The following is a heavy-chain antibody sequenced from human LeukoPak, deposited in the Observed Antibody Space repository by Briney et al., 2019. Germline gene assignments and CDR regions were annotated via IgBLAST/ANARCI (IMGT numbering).Heavy chain of an antibody. CDR2: IYHSGST. J-gene: IGHJ6*03. CDR1: GYSISSGYY. D-gene: IGHD5-12*01. CDR3: AAAGYDLGYYYYMDV. V-gene: IGHV4-38-2*02. Sequence: SETLSLTCTVSGYSISSGYYWGWIRQPPGKGLEWIGSIYHSGSTYYNPSLKSRVTISVDTSKNQFSLKLSSVTAADTAVYYCAAAGYDLGYYYYMDVWGKGTTVTVSS.